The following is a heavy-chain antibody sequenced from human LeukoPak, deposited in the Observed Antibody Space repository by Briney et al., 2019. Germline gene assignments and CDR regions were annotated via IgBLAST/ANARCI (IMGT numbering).Heavy chain of an antibody. CDR2: ISSGGSTI. CDR1: GFTFSSYE. Sequence: PGGSLRLSCAASGFTFSSYEMNWVRQAPGKGLEWVSYISSGGSTIYYADSVKGRFTISRDNAKTSLYLQMNSLRAEDTAVYYCARRRYYMDVWGKGTTVTVSS. J-gene: IGHJ6*03. V-gene: IGHV3-48*03. CDR3: ARRRYYMDV.